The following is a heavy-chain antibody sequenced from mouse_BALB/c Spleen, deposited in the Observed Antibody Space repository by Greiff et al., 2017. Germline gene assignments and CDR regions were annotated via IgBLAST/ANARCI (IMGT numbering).Heavy chain of an antibody. D-gene: IGHD2-3*01. V-gene: IGHV1-4*01. J-gene: IGHJ4*01. CDR2: INPSSGYT. CDR1: GYTFTSYT. CDR3: ARGDGYYHVMDY. Sequence: QVTLKESGAELARPGASVKMSCKASGYTFTSYTMHWVKQRPGQGLEWIGYINPSSGYTNYNQKFKDKATLTADKSSSTAYMQLSSLTSEDSAVYYCARGDGYYHVMDYWGQGTSVTVSS.